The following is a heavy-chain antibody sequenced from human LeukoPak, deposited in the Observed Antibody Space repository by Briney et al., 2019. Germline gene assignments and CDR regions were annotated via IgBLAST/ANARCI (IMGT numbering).Heavy chain of an antibody. CDR3: ARDRRTTVDHYYYGMDV. V-gene: IGHV3-74*01. J-gene: IGHJ6*02. CDR1: GFTFSSHW. Sequence: PGGSLRLSCAASGFTFSSHWMHWVRQVPGKGLVWVSRINSDGSGTVYADSVKGRFTISRDNARNTLNLQMNSLRVEDTAVYYCARDRRTTVDHYYYGMDVWAQGTTVTVSS. D-gene: IGHD4-11*01. CDR2: INSDGSGT.